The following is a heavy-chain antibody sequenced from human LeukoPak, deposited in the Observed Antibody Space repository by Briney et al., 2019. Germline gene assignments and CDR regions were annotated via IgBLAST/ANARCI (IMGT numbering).Heavy chain of an antibody. V-gene: IGHV4-61*02. D-gene: IGHD3-22*01. CDR2: IFTSGTT. J-gene: IGHJ4*02. CDR1: GGSISSGSYY. CDR3: ARDGHYYDSSGYYPFDY. Sequence: SETLSLTCTVSGGSISSGSYYWSWIRQPAGKGLEWIGRIFTSGTTNYSPSLKSRVPMSVDTSENQFSLKLSSVTAADTAVYYCARDGHYYDSSGYYPFDYWGQGTLVTVSS.